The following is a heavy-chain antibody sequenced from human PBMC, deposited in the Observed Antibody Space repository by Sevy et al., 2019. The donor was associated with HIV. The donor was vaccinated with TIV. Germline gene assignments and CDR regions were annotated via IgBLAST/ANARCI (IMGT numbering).Heavy chain of an antibody. Sequence: GGSLRLSCAASGFTFTMYGLHWVRQAPGKGLDWVALISYDGSDKYYADSVKGRFTISRDNSTNTLYLQMNSLRAEDTAVYYCSRNRWSGYPNWFDPWGQGTLVTVSS. D-gene: IGHD3-3*01. CDR1: GFTFTMYG. J-gene: IGHJ5*02. CDR3: SRNRWSGYPNWFDP. CDR2: ISYDGSDK. V-gene: IGHV3-30*03.